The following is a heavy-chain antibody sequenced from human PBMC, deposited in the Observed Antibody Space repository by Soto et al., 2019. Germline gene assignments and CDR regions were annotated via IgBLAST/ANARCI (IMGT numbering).Heavy chain of an antibody. CDR3: ARRFLEWSHDAFDI. CDR1: GGTFSSYA. J-gene: IGHJ3*02. D-gene: IGHD3-3*01. Sequence: SVKVSCRASGGTFSSYAISWVRQAPGQGLEWMGGIIPIFGTANYAQKFQGRVTITADESTSTAYMELSSLRSEDTAVYYCARRFLEWSHDAFDIWGQGTMVTVSS. CDR2: IIPIFGTA. V-gene: IGHV1-69*13.